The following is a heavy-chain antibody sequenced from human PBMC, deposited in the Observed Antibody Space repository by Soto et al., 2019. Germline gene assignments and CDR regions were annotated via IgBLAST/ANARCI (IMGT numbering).Heavy chain of an antibody. D-gene: IGHD3-3*01. Sequence: SETLSLTCAVYGGSFSGYYWSWIRQPPGKGLEWIGEINHSGSTNYNPSLKSRVTISVGTSKNQFSLKLSSVTAADTAVYYCARNGSYYDFWSGYYFGGGMDVWGQGTTVTVSS. CDR2: INHSGST. J-gene: IGHJ6*02. CDR3: ARNGSYYDFWSGYYFGGGMDV. V-gene: IGHV4-34*01. CDR1: GGSFSGYY.